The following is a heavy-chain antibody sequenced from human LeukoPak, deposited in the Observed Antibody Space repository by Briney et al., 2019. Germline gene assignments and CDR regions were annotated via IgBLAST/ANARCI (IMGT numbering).Heavy chain of an antibody. Sequence: SSETRSLTCTVSGGSISSYYWSWIRQPPGKGLEWIGYIYYSGSTNYNPSLKSRVTISVDTSKNQFSLKLSSVTAADTAVYYCARTYGSSGLGYLDLWGRGTLVTVSS. V-gene: IGHV4-59*13. CDR3: ARTYGSSGLGYLDL. D-gene: IGHD6-13*01. CDR1: GGSISSYY. CDR2: IYYSGST. J-gene: IGHJ2*01.